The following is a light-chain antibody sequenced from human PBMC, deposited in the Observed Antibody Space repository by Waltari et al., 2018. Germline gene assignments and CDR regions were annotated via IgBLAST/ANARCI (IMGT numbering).Light chain of an antibody. CDR2: GAS. Sequence: EIVLTQSPGTLSLSPGERATLSCRASQSVSSSYLAWYQQKPGQAPRCLVYGASSRATGIPDRFSGSGSGTDFTLTISRLEPEDFAVYYCQQYGSSPPITFGQGTRLEIK. V-gene: IGKV3-20*01. J-gene: IGKJ5*01. CDR3: QQYGSSPPIT. CDR1: QSVSSSY.